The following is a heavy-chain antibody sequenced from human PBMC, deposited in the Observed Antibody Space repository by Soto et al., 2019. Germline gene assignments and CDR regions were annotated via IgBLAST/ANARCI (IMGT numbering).Heavy chain of an antibody. D-gene: IGHD3-9*01. CDR1: GFTFSGYS. CDR3: VREDILGVRSFDY. V-gene: IGHV3-48*02. J-gene: IGHJ4*02. CDR2: ISSGSKTI. Sequence: EVHLVESGGGLAQWGGSLRLSCAASGFTFSGYSVNWVRQAPGKGLEWISYISSGSKTIYYADSVKGRFFVSRDNAKNSQYLQMNSLRDEDTAVYYCVREDILGVRSFDYWGQGTLVTVSS.